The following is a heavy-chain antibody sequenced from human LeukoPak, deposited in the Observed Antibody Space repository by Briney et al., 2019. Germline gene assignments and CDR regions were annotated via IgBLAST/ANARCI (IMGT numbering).Heavy chain of an antibody. Sequence: GGSLRLSCAASGFTFSSYEMNWVRQAPGKGLEWVSYISSSGSTIYYADSVKGRFTISRDNAKNSLYLQMNSLRADDTAVYYCARGAPYCSGANCMYYFDYWGQGTLVTVSS. CDR3: ARGAPYCSGANCMYYFDY. CDR1: GFTFSSYE. D-gene: IGHD2-15*01. CDR2: ISSSGSTI. J-gene: IGHJ4*02. V-gene: IGHV3-48*03.